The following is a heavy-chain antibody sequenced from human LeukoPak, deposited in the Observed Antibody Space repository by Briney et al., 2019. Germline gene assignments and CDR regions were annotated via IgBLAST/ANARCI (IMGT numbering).Heavy chain of an antibody. CDR2: IYYSGST. J-gene: IGHJ4*02. Sequence: PSETLSLTCAVSGGSISSSNWWSWVRQPPGKGLEWIGYIYYSGSTNYNPSLKSRVTISVDTSKNQFSLKLSSVTAADTAVYYCARGRVFGVVIRLYYFDYWGQGTLVTVSS. CDR3: ARGRVFGVVIRLYYFDY. V-gene: IGHV4-4*02. CDR1: GGSISSSNW. D-gene: IGHD3-3*01.